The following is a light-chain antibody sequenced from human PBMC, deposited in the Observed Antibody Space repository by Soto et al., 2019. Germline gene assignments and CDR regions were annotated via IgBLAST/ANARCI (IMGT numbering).Light chain of an antibody. CDR1: QIISSW. J-gene: IGKJ2*01. CDR3: QQYNSYPYT. CDR2: KAS. V-gene: IGKV1-5*03. Sequence: DIQMTQSPSTLSASVGDRVTITCRASQIISSWLAWYQQKPGKAPKLLIYKASSLESGVPSRFSGSGSGTAFTLTISSLQPDDFATYYCQQYNSYPYTFGQGTKLEIK.